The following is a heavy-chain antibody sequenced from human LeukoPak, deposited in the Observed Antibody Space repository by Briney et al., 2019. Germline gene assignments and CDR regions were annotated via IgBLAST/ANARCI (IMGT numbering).Heavy chain of an antibody. Sequence: SETLSLTCAVYGGSFSGYYCSWIRQPPGKGLEWIGEINHSGSTNYNPSLKSRVTISVDTSKNQFSLKLSSVTAADTAVYYCARHLLFYYYGSGSPFDYWGQGTLVTVSS. CDR1: GGSFSGYY. J-gene: IGHJ4*02. CDR3: ARHLLFYYYGSGSPFDY. V-gene: IGHV4-34*01. D-gene: IGHD3-10*01. CDR2: INHSGST.